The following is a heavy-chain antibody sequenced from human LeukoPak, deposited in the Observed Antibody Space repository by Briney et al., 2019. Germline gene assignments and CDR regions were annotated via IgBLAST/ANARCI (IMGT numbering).Heavy chain of an antibody. Sequence: SETLSLTCTVSGGSISSGDYYWSWIRQPPGKGLEWIGYIYYSGSTYYNPSLKSRVTISVDTSKNQFSLKLSSVTAADTAVYYCARVNFWSGYYDPSSDWFDPWGQGTLVTISS. D-gene: IGHD3-3*01. CDR2: IYYSGST. CDR1: GGSISSGDYY. V-gene: IGHV4-30-4*08. J-gene: IGHJ5*02. CDR3: ARVNFWSGYYDPSSDWFDP.